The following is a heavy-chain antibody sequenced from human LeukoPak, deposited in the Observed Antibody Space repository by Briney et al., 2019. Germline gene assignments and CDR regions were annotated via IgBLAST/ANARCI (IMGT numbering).Heavy chain of an antibody. CDR1: GGTFSSYA. CDR3: ARDRGGGRYYYGMDV. Sequence: GASVTVSCTASGGTFSSYAISWVRQATGQGLEWMGIINPSGDDTNYAQRSQGRVTMTRDTSTNTVYMELSSLRSEDTAVYYCARDRGGGRYYYGMDVWGQGTTVTVSS. J-gene: IGHJ6*02. CDR2: INPSGDDT. D-gene: IGHD2-15*01. V-gene: IGHV1-46*01.